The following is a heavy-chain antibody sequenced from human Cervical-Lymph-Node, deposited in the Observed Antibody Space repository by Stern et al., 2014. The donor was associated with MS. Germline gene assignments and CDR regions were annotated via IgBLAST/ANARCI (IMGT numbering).Heavy chain of an antibody. D-gene: IGHD4-17*01. CDR1: GGTFSRYT. V-gene: IGHV1-69*01. Sequence: VQLVESGPEVKKPGSSVKVSFKPSGGTFSRYTFTWVRQAPGQGLEWMGGIIPIFGTPNYAQKFQGRVTITADESTSTTYMELSSLRSADTAVYYCARELDYGDYDDAFDIWGQGTMVIVSS. CDR2: IIPIFGTP. CDR3: ARELDYGDYDDAFDI. J-gene: IGHJ3*02.